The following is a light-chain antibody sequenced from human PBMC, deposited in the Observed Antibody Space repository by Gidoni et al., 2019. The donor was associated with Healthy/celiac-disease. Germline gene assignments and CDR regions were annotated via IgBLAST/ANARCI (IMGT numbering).Light chain of an antibody. V-gene: IGKV1-39*01. J-gene: IGKJ2*01. CDR3: HQSYRTSYT. CDR1: QSISSY. CDR2: AAS. Sequence: DIQMTQSPSSLSASVGDRVTIPGRASQSISSYLKWYQHKPGKAPKCLIYAASSLQSGVPSRFSGSGSGTHFTFTISSLQPEDMATYFCHQSYRTSYTFXKXTKLEI.